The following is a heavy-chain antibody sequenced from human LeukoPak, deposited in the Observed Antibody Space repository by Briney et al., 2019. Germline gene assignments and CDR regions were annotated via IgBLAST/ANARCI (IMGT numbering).Heavy chain of an antibody. D-gene: IGHD2/OR15-2a*01. CDR1: GFTFSSYA. V-gene: IGHV3-48*04. CDR2: ISSSGSTI. CDR3: ARDLSGKYYYDYYYMDV. Sequence: PGGSLRLSCAASGFTFSSYAMSWVRQAPGKGLEWVSYISSSGSTIYYADSVKGRFTISRDNAKNSLYLQMNSLRAEDTAVYYCARDLSGKYYYDYYYMDVWGKGTTVTVSS. J-gene: IGHJ6*03.